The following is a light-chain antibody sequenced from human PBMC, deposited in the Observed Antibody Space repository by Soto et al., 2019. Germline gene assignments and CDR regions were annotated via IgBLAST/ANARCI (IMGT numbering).Light chain of an antibody. CDR3: QEYDGAPPIT. V-gene: IGKV3-20*01. CDR2: DAS. J-gene: IGKJ5*01. CDR1: QSVRSER. Sequence: EIRLTQSADTLSLSPGERATLSCRASQSVRSERLAWYQQKRGQAPTLLIFDASSRASGTPERFSGSGSGTDFTLTISRLEPEDFAVYYCQEYDGAPPITFGLGTRLAIK.